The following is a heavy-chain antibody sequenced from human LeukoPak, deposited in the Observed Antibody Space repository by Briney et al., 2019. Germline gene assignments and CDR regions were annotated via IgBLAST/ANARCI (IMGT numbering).Heavy chain of an antibody. D-gene: IGHD3-22*01. CDR2: IYYSGST. V-gene: IGHV4-59*06. CDR3: ASKYYYDSSGYLGYFDY. CDR1: GGSISSYY. J-gene: IGHJ4*02. Sequence: SETLSLTCTVSGGSISSYYWSWIRQPPGKGLEWIGYIYYSGSTYYNPSLKSRVTISVDTSKNQFSLKLSSVTAADTAVYYCASKYYYDSSGYLGYFDYWGQGTLVTVSS.